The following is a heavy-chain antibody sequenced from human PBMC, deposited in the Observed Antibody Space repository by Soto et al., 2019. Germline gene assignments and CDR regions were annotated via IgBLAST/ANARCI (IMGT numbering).Heavy chain of an antibody. D-gene: IGHD3-22*01. CDR1: GGSISNSRYY. J-gene: IGHJ5*02. Sequence: LSETLSLTCTVSGGSISNSRYYWAWIRQPPGKGLEWIGSIYHTGNTYYNPSLRSRVTISVDTSKNQFSLKLTSLTAADTAVYYCARDYYDSSDYTTNWFDPWGKGTRVTVSS. CDR2: IYHTGNT. CDR3: ARDYYDSSDYTTNWFDP. V-gene: IGHV4-39*01.